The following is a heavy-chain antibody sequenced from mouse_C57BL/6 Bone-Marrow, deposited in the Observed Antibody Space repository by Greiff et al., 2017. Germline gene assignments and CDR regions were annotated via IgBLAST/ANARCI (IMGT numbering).Heavy chain of an antibody. J-gene: IGHJ2*01. CDR2: IAPETGDT. D-gene: IGHD1-1*01. Sequence: EVQLQQSGAELVRPGASVKLSCTASGFNIKDDYMHWVKQRPEQGLEWIGWIAPETGDTEYASKFQGKATITADPSSNTAHLQLSSLTSEDTAVYYCTTITTVVAFDYWGQGTTLTVSS. V-gene: IGHV14-4*01. CDR1: GFNIKDDY. CDR3: TTITTVVAFDY.